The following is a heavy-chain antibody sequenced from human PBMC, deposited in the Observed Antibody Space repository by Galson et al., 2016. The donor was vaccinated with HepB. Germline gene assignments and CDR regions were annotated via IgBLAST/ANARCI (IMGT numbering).Heavy chain of an antibody. CDR3: AKHSAYGLLDF. D-gene: IGHD4-17*01. V-gene: IGHV3-30*18. Sequence: SLRLSCAASGFPFRNYGVHWVRQAPGKGLEWVAVISYDGSNKYYGDSVKDRFNISRDNSKSTMYLQLGSLRAEDPAVYYCAKHSAYGLLDFWGQGTLVTVSS. J-gene: IGHJ4*02. CDR2: ISYDGSNK. CDR1: GFPFRNYG.